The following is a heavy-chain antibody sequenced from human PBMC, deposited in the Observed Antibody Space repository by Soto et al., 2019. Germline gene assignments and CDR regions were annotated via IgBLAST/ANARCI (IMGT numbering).Heavy chain of an antibody. D-gene: IGHD2-2*01. Sequence: SETLSLTCAVYGGSFSGYYWSWIRQPPGKXLEWIGEINHSGSTNYNPSLKSRVTISVDTSKNQFSLKLSSVTAADTAVYYCARVPITGRLYCSSTSCYYYYYYGMDVWGQGTTVTVSS. CDR1: GGSFSGYY. CDR2: INHSGST. CDR3: ARVPITGRLYCSSTSCYYYYYYGMDV. V-gene: IGHV4-34*01. J-gene: IGHJ6*02.